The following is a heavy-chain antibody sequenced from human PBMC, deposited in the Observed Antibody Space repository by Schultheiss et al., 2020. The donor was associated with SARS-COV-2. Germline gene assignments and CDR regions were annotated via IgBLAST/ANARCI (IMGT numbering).Heavy chain of an antibody. D-gene: IGHD3-22*01. Sequence: PSVKVSCKASGGTFSSYAISWVRQAPGQGLEWMGRIIPILGIANYAQKFQGRVTITADKSTSTAYMELSSLRSEDTAVYYCARGPPPYDSSGYYVFDYWGQGTLVTVSS. V-gene: IGHV1-69*04. CDR3: ARGPPPYDSSGYYVFDY. J-gene: IGHJ4*02. CDR2: IIPILGIA. CDR1: GGTFSSYA.